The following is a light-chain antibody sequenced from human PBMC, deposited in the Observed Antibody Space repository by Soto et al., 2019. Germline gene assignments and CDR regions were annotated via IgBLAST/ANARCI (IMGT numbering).Light chain of an antibody. CDR3: QQYNKWPWT. V-gene: IGKV3D-15*01. Sequence: EIVLTKSPATLSLSPGERATLSCRASQIVSTYLACYQHRPGHAPMLLIYVASSRATGIPARFSGSGSGTLFTLTISSLQSEDFGVYYCQQYNKWPWTFGQGTKVDIK. CDR1: QIVSTY. J-gene: IGKJ1*01. CDR2: VAS.